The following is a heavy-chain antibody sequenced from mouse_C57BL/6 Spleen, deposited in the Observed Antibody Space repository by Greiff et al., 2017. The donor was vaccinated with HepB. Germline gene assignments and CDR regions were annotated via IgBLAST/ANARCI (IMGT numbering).Heavy chain of an antibody. CDR2: IYPGDGDT. CDR3: ARSRVVASDFDD. V-gene: IGHV1-82*01. J-gene: IGHJ2*01. CDR1: GYAFSSSW. D-gene: IGHD1-1*01. Sequence: QVQLQQSGPELVKPGASVKISCKASGYAFSSSWMNWVKQRPGKGLEWIGRIYPGDGDTNYNGKFKGKATLTADKSSSTAYMQLSSLTSEDSAVYFCARSRVVASDFDDWGQGTTLTVSS.